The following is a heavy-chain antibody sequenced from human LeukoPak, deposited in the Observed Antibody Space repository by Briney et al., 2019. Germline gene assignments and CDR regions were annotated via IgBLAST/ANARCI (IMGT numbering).Heavy chain of an antibody. CDR1: EFTFSSYA. CDR2: ISFDGNNE. D-gene: IGHD6-25*01. CDR3: ANIIRKYTSGYYYFDY. Sequence: GGSLRLSRAASEFTFSSYAMHWVRQAPGKGLEWVAAISFDGNNEYYADSVKGRSTISRDNSKNTLYLQMNSLRAEDTAVYYCANIIRKYTSGYYYFDYWGQGTLVTVSS. V-gene: IGHV3-30-3*01. J-gene: IGHJ4*02.